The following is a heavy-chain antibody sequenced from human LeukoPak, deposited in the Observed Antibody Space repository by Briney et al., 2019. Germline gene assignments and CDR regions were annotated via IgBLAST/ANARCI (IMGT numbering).Heavy chain of an antibody. V-gene: IGHV4-39*07. CDR2: IYYSGST. CDR1: GGSISSYC. Sequence: PSETLSLTCTVSGGSISSYCWGWIRQPPGKGLEWIGSIYYSGSTYYNPSLKSRVTISVDTSKNQFSLKLSSVTAADTAVYYCARDLSGYSLRYFDYWGQGTLVTVSS. J-gene: IGHJ4*02. D-gene: IGHD3-22*01. CDR3: ARDLSGYSLRYFDY.